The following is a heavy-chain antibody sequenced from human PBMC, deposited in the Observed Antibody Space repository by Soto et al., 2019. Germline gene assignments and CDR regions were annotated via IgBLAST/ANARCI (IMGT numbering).Heavy chain of an antibody. D-gene: IGHD5-12*01. Sequence: EVQLVESGGGLVQPGGSLRLSCAASGFTFRDHYMDWVRQAPGKGLEWVGRTRNKANSYTTEYAASVKGRFTISRDDSKNSLYLQMNSLKTEDTAVYYCARDRRGDSGYDYWGQGTLVTVSS. J-gene: IGHJ4*02. CDR3: ARDRRGDSGYDY. V-gene: IGHV3-72*01. CDR2: TRNKANSYTT. CDR1: GFTFRDHY.